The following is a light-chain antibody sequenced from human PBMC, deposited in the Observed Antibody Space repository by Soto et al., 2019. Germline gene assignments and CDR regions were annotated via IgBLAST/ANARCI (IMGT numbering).Light chain of an antibody. CDR1: QSISIY. CDR2: DVF. J-gene: IGKJ5*01. CDR3: QQRTNWPGIT. Sequence: EIVLTQSPATLSVSPGERATLSCRASQSISIYLAWYQQKPGQAPRLLIYDVFNRATGIPARFSGSGSGTDFILTISSLEPEDFAVYYCQQRTNWPGITFGQGTRLEI. V-gene: IGKV3-11*01.